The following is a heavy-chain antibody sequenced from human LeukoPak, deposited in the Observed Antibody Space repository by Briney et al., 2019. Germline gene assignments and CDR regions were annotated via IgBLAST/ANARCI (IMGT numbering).Heavy chain of an antibody. CDR3: ARASGYYDSSGYLSA. Sequence: GASVKVSCKASGGTFSSYAISLVRQAPGQGLEWMGRIIPILGIANYAQKFQGRVTITADKSTSTAYMELSSLRSEDTAVYYCARASGYYDSSGYLSAWGQGTLVTVSS. D-gene: IGHD3-22*01. CDR1: GGTFSSYA. J-gene: IGHJ5*02. CDR2: IIPILGIA. V-gene: IGHV1-69*04.